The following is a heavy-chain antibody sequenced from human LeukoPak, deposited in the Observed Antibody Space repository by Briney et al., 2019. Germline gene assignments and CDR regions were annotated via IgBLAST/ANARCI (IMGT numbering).Heavy chain of an antibody. J-gene: IGHJ5*02. CDR1: GYTFTSYG. CDR2: ISAYNGNT. Sequence: ASVKVSCKASGYTFTSYGISWVRQAPGQGLEWMGWISAYNGNTNYAQKLQGRVTMTTDTSTSTAYIELRSLRSVDTAVYYCARDLQEWLVRKDWFDPWGQGTLVTVSS. D-gene: IGHD6-19*01. CDR3: ARDLQEWLVRKDWFDP. V-gene: IGHV1-18*01.